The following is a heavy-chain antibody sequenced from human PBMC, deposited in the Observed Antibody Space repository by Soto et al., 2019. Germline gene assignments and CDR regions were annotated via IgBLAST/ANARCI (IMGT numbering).Heavy chain of an antibody. V-gene: IGHV3-15*01. CDR1: GFTFSNAW. J-gene: IGHJ4*02. CDR2: IKSEIDGATT. Sequence: GGSLRLSCAASGFTFSNAWMNWVRQPPGKGLEWVGRIKSEIDGATTDYAAPVKGRFTISRDDSENTLYLQMNSLKTEDTAVYYCTRNSGSSSWGRGTLVTVSS. CDR3: TRNSGSSS. D-gene: IGHD1-26*01.